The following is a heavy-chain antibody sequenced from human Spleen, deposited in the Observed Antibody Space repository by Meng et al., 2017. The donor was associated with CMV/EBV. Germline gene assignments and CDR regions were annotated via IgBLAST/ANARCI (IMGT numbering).Heavy chain of an antibody. CDR3: ARRKYDSGDYYHHAFDI. V-gene: IGHV3-66*02. Sequence: GGSLRLSCAASGFTVSSNYMSWVRQAPGKGLEWVSIIYSGGSTYYADSVKGRFTISRDNSKNTVYLQMNGLRAEDTAVYCCARRKYDSGDYYHHAFDIWGQGTLVTVSS. CDR1: GFTVSSNY. J-gene: IGHJ3*02. D-gene: IGHD3-22*01. CDR2: IYSGGST.